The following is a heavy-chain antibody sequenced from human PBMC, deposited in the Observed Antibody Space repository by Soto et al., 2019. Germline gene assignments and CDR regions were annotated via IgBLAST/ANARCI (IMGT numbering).Heavy chain of an antibody. D-gene: IGHD6-19*01. V-gene: IGHV4-34*01. CDR1: GGSFSGYY. J-gene: IGHJ4*02. CDR2: INHSGST. CDR3: ASGIAVAGTLYYFDY. Sequence: PSETLSLTCAVYGGSFSGYYWSWIRQPPGKGLEWIGEINHSGSTNYNPSLKSRVTISVDTSKNQFSLKLSSVTAADTAVYYCASGIAVAGTLYYFDYWGQGTLVTVSS.